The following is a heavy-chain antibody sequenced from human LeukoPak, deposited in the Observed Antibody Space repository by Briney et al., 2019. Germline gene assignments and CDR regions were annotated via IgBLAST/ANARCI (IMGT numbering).Heavy chain of an antibody. CDR3: ASPSDTAMVINAFDI. J-gene: IGHJ3*02. Sequence: GGSLRLSCAASGFTFSNAWMSWVRQAPGKGLEWVSVIYSGGSTYYADSVKGRFTISRDNSKNTLYLQMNSLRAEDTAVYYCASPSDTAMVINAFDIWGQGTMVTVSS. D-gene: IGHD5-18*01. V-gene: IGHV3-53*01. CDR2: IYSGGST. CDR1: GFTFSNAW.